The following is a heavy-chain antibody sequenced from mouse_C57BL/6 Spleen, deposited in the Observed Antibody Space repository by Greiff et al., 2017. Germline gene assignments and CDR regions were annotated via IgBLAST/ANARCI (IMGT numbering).Heavy chain of an antibody. Sequence: EVKLQQSGPELVKPGASVKISCKASGYTFTDYYMNWVKQSHGKSLEWIGDINPNNGGTSYNQKFKGKATLTVDKSSSTAYMELRSLTSEDSAVYYCAREYEYYAMDYWGQGTSVTVSS. CDR2: INPNNGGT. CDR1: GYTFTDYY. D-gene: IGHD2-14*01. J-gene: IGHJ4*01. V-gene: IGHV1-26*01. CDR3: AREYEYYAMDY.